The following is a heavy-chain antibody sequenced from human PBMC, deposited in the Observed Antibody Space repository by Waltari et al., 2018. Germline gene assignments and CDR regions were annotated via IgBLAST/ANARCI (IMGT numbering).Heavy chain of an antibody. CDR1: GFTFRSYA. J-gene: IGHJ4*02. CDR2: ISYDGSNK. D-gene: IGHD5-18*01. V-gene: IGHV3-30-3*01. Sequence: QVQLVESGGGVVQPGRSLRLSCAASGFTFRSYAMHWVRQAPGKGLEWVAVISYDGSNKYYADSVKGRFTISRDNSKNTLYLQMNSLRAEDTAVYYCARGPNIQLWLYFDYWGQGTLVTVSS. CDR3: ARGPNIQLWLYFDY.